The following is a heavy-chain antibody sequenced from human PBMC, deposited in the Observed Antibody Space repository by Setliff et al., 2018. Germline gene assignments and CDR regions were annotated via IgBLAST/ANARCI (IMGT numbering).Heavy chain of an antibody. J-gene: IGHJ4*02. Sequence: PGGSLRLSCATSDFDFTSAWMNWVRQAPGKGLEWVGRIKAKADGGTIDYATPVKGRFTISRDDSKSTLYLQMDNMKTEDTAVYYCTTVGLRGPFGWGQGTLVTVSS. V-gene: IGHV3-15*07. CDR2: IKAKADGGTI. CDR3: TTVGLRGPFG. D-gene: IGHD3-10*01. CDR1: DFDFTSAW.